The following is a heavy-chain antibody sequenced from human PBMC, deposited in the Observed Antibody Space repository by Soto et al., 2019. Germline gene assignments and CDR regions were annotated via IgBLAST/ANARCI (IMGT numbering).Heavy chain of an antibody. Sequence: ASVTVSCKASGYTFTSYSMHWVRQAPGQRLEWMGWINAGNGNTKYSQKFQGRVTITRDTSASTAYMELSSLRSEDTAVYYCARAYCSGGSCVAYLDYWGQGTLVTVSS. D-gene: IGHD2-15*01. CDR1: GYTFTSYS. J-gene: IGHJ4*02. V-gene: IGHV1-3*01. CDR3: ARAYCSGGSCVAYLDY. CDR2: INAGNGNT.